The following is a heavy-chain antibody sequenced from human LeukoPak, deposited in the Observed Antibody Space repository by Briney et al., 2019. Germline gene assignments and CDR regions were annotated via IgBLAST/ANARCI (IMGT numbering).Heavy chain of an antibody. D-gene: IGHD3-22*01. J-gene: IGHJ4*02. V-gene: IGHV3-23*01. CDR3: AKGSYYDSSGSFYFDY. CDR1: GFTFSSYA. Sequence: GGSLRLSCAASGFTFSSYAMSWVRQAPGKGLEWVSAISGSGGSTYYADSVKGRFTISRDNSKNTLYVQVNSLGTEDTAAYYCAKGSYYDSSGSFYFDYWAREPWSPSPQ. CDR2: ISGSGGST.